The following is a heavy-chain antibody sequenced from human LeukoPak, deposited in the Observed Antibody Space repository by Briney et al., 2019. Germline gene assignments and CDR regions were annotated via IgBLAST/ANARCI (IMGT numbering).Heavy chain of an antibody. CDR3: AKKDYYYMDV. J-gene: IGHJ6*03. CDR1: GGSISSSSYY. Sequence: PSETLSLTCTVSGGSISSSSYYWAWIRQPPGKGLEWIGSVHYSGSIYYNPSLKSRATLSLDTSKNQFSLKLNSVTAADTAVYYCAKKDYYYMDVWGTGTTVTVSS. V-gene: IGHV4-39*07. CDR2: VHYSGSI.